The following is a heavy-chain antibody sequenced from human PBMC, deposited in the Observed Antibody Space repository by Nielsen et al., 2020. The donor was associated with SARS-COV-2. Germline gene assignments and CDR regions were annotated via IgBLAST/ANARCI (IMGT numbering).Heavy chain of an antibody. V-gene: IGHV4-39*01. CDR1: GGSISSSSYY. J-gene: IGHJ5*02. CDR3: ARQILQDGDYLWFDP. D-gene: IGHD4-17*01. Sequence: SETLSLTCTVSGGSISSSSYYWGWIRQPPGKGLEWIGSIYYSGSTYYNPSLKSRATISVDTSKNQFSLKLSSVTAADTAVYYCARQILQDGDYLWFDPWGQGTLVTVSS. CDR2: IYYSGST.